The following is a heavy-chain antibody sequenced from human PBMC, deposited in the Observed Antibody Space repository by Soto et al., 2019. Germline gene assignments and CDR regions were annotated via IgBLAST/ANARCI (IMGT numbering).Heavy chain of an antibody. CDR2: ISYDGSNK. CDR3: AKDRARITMIVVVTPADY. Sequence: PGGSLRLSCAASGFTFSSYGMHWVLQAPGKGLEWVAVISYDGSNKYYADSVKGRFTISRDNSKNTLYLQMNSLRAEDTAVYYCAKDRARITMIVVVTPADYWGQGTLVTVSS. D-gene: IGHD3-22*01. J-gene: IGHJ4*02. V-gene: IGHV3-30*18. CDR1: GFTFSSYG.